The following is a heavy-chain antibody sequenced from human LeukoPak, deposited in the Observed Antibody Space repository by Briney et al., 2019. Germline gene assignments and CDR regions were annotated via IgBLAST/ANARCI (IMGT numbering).Heavy chain of an antibody. Sequence: NSGGSLRLSCAASEFSVGSNYMTWVRQAPGKGLEWVSSISSRSSYIYYADSVKGRFTISRDNTKNSLYLQMNSLGPEDTAVYYCARGVTSGGMTTDVDYWGQGTLVTVSS. V-gene: IGHV3-21*06. J-gene: IGHJ4*02. CDR3: ARGVTSGGMTTDVDY. CDR1: EFSVGSNY. D-gene: IGHD4-11*01. CDR2: ISSRSSYI.